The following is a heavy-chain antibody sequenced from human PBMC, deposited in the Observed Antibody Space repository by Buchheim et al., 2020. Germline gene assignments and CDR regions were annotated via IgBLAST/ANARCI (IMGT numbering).Heavy chain of an antibody. CDR2: IYYSGST. J-gene: IGHJ4*02. CDR1: GGSISSYY. D-gene: IGHD2-8*01. V-gene: IGHV4-59*01. CDR3: ARGLGYCTSGVCYTEVAYFDY. Sequence: QVQLQESGPGLVKPSETLSLPCTVSGGSISSYYWSWIRQPPGKGLEGIGYIYYSGSTNYNPSLKSRVTISVDTSKNQFPLKLSSVTAADTGVYYCARGLGYCTSGVCYTEVAYFDYWGQGTL.